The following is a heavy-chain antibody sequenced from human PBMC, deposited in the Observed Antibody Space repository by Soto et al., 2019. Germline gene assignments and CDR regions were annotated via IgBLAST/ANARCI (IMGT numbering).Heavy chain of an antibody. CDR2: ISGSGGHT. V-gene: IGHV3-23*01. J-gene: IGHJ5*02. CDR1: GFSFFSYA. Sequence: EVQLLESVGHVVQPGESLRLSCTGSGFSFFSYAMSWVRQAPGKGLEWVSTISGSGGHTYYADSVKGRFVVSRDNDKNTVYLHMSSLTGEDTAVYFCAKIEMGWFAHWGQGTQVTVSS. CDR3: AKIEMGWFAH. D-gene: IGHD2-8*01.